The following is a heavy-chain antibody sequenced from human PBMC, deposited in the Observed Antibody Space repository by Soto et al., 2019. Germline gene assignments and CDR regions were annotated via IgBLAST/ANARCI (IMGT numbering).Heavy chain of an antibody. D-gene: IGHD2-2*02. J-gene: IGHJ3*02. CDR3: ARVVCSSTSGYRSAFDI. CDR1: GGTFSSYA. CDR2: IIPIFGTA. Sequence: SVKVSCKASGGTFSSYAISWVRQAPGQGLEWMGGIIPIFGTANYAQKFQGRVTITADKSTSTAYMELSSPRSEDTAVYYCARVVCSSTSGYRSAFDIWGQGTMVTVSS. V-gene: IGHV1-69*06.